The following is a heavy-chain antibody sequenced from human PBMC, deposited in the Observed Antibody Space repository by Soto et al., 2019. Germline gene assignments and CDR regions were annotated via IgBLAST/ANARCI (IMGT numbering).Heavy chain of an antibody. CDR2: IYYSGST. CDR3: ARLLRQYYYYYSMGV. Sequence: QVQLQESGPGLVKPSETLSLTCTVSGGSISSYYWSWIRQPPGKGLEWIGYIYYSGSTNYNPSLKSRVTISVDTSKNQFSLKLSSVTAADTAVYYCARLLRQYYYYYSMGVWGKGTTVTVSS. V-gene: IGHV4-59*01. J-gene: IGHJ6*03. CDR1: GGSISSYY.